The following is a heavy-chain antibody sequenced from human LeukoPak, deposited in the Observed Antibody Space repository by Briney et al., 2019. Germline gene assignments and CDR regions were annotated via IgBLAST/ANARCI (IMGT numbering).Heavy chain of an antibody. J-gene: IGHJ4*02. CDR1: GFTFSSYA. Sequence: GGSLRLSCAASGFTFSSYAMSWVRQAPGNGLEWVSAISGSGGSTYYADSVKGRFTISRDNSKNTLYLQMNSLRAEDTAVYYCAKDRSGYSYIEYYFDYWGQGTLVTVSS. CDR2: ISGSGGST. D-gene: IGHD5-18*01. V-gene: IGHV3-23*01. CDR3: AKDRSGYSYIEYYFDY.